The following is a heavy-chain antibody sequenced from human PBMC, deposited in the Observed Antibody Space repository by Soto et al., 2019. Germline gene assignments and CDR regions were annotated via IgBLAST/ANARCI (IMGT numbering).Heavy chain of an antibody. CDR1: GGSLRNSV. CDR3: ARLGHPGH. Sequence: QVQLVQSGAEVKKPGSSVKVSCTASGGSLRNSVISWVRQAPAQRLEWMGGVIPILGTANYAQKFQGRVTMTADEATITAYMDLSSLSAGATAVYYCARLGHPGHWGPGTLVIVSS. CDR2: VIPILGTA. J-gene: IGHJ4*02. V-gene: IGHV1-69*01.